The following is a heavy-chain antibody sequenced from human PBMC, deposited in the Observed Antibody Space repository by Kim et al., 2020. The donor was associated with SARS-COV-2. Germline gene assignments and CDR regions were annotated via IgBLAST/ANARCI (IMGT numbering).Heavy chain of an antibody. CDR1: GYTLTELS. Sequence: ASVKVSCKVSGYTLTELSMHWVRQAPGKGLEWMGGFDPEDGETIYAQKFQGRVTMTEDTSTDTAYMELSSLRSEDTAVYYCATDLWTSDYGDYVEVRWGQGTLVTVSS. V-gene: IGHV1-24*01. CDR3: ATDLWTSDYGDYVEVR. D-gene: IGHD4-17*01. J-gene: IGHJ4*02. CDR2: FDPEDGET.